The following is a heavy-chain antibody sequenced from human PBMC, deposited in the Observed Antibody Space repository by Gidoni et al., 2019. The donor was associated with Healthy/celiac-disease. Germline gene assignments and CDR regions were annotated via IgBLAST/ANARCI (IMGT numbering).Heavy chain of an antibody. D-gene: IGHD3-10*01. CDR1: GGPISSSDW. Sequence: QVQLQESGPGLVKPSGPLSLTGAASGGPISSSDWWRWARQPPGKGLEWIGEIDPCGSTNYNPSLKSRVTISVDKSKNQFSLKLSSVPAAGTAVYYCASGLAAGGAGGYWGQGTLVTVSS. CDR3: ASGLAAGGAGGY. CDR2: IDPCGST. J-gene: IGHJ4*02. V-gene: IGHV4-4*02.